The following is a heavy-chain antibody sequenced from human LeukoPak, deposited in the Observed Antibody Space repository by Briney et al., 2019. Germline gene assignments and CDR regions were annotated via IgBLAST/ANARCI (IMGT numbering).Heavy chain of an antibody. J-gene: IGHJ6*04. CDR3: AELGITMIGGV. V-gene: IGHV3-20*04. CDR1: GFTFDNYG. Sequence: AGGSLRLSCAASGFTFDNYGINWVRQAPGKGLEWVSRIHWNGGRTGYADSVKGRFTISRDNAKNSLYLQMNSLRAEDTAVYYCAELGITMIGGVWGKGTTVTVSS. D-gene: IGHD3-10*02. CDR2: IHWNGGRT.